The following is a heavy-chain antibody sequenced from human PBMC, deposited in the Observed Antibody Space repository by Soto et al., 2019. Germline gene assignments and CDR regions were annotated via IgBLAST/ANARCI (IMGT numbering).Heavy chain of an antibody. J-gene: IGHJ3*02. CDR2: IKPDGGEK. D-gene: IGHD3-22*01. CDR3: ARGHYSDTSGPFSDAFDI. Sequence: VQLVESGGGLVQPGKSLRLSCAASGFTFSSYWMNWVRQAPGKGLEWVANIKPDGGEKWYVESVKGRFTISRDNAKRSLYLQMNSMRADDTAVYFCARGHYSDTSGPFSDAFDIWGQGTMVTVSS. V-gene: IGHV3-7*04. CDR1: GFTFSSYW.